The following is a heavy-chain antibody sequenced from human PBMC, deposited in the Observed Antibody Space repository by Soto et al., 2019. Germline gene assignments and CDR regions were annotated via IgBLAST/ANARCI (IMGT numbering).Heavy chain of an antibody. Sequence: QVQLQESGPGLVKPSQTLSLTCTVSGGSISSGDYYWSWIRQPPGKGLEWIGYIYYSGSTYYNPSLKSRVTTSVDTSKNQFSLKLSSVTAADTAVYYCARGPPGYSSSWLFDYWGQGTLVTVSS. D-gene: IGHD6-13*01. CDR3: ARGPPGYSSSWLFDY. V-gene: IGHV4-30-4*01. CDR1: GGSISSGDYY. CDR2: IYYSGST. J-gene: IGHJ4*02.